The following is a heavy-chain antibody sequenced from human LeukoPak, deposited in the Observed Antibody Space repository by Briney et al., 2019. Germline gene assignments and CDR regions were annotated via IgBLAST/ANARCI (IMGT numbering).Heavy chain of an antibody. D-gene: IGHD1-26*01. CDR1: EFTFRRHG. V-gene: IGHV3-33*01. CDR2: IWYDGSNK. CDR3: ASGDRGSYSRDAFDI. Sequence: GRSLRLSCAASEFTFRRHGMHWVRQAPGKGLAWVAVIWYDGSNKYYADSVKGRFTISRDNSKNTLYLQMNSLRVEDTAVYYCASGDRGSYSRDAFDIWGQGTMVTVSS. J-gene: IGHJ3*02.